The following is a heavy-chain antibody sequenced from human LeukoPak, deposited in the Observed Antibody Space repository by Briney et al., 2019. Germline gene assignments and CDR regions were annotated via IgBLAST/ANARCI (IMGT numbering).Heavy chain of an antibody. CDR1: GGTFSSYA. CDR2: INPNSGGT. D-gene: IGHD1-26*01. Sequence: GSSVKVSCKASGGTFSSYAISWVRQAPGQGLEWMGWINPNSGGTNYAQKFQGWVTMTRDTSISTAYMELSRLRSDDTAVYYCARDRGSFEFDYWGQGTLVTVSS. V-gene: IGHV1-2*04. CDR3: ARDRGSFEFDY. J-gene: IGHJ4*02.